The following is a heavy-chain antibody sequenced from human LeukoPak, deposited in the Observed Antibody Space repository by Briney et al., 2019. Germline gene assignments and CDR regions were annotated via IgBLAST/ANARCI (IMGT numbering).Heavy chain of an antibody. CDR2: IYYSGRT. Sequence: SETLFLTCTVSGGSITDATYYWGWIRQPPGKGLEWIGNIYYSGRTYYNPSLKSRVTISADTSKNHFSLRVTSVTAADTAVYYCARSRDNWFDPWGQGTLVTVSS. J-gene: IGHJ5*02. CDR3: ARSRDNWFDP. CDR1: GGSITDATYY. V-gene: IGHV4-39*07.